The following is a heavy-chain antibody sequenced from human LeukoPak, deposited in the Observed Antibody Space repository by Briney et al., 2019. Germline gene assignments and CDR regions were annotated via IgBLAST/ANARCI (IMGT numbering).Heavy chain of an antibody. CDR3: ARGHRSGSYYNPFRY. CDR1: GYTFTGYY. Sequence: APVKVSCKASGYTFTGYYMRWVRQAPGQGLEWMGWINPNSGGTNYAQKFQGRVTMTRDTSISTAYMELSRLRSDDTAVYYCARGHRSGSYYNPFRYWGQGTLVTVSS. D-gene: IGHD3-10*01. CDR2: INPNSGGT. J-gene: IGHJ4*02. V-gene: IGHV1-2*02.